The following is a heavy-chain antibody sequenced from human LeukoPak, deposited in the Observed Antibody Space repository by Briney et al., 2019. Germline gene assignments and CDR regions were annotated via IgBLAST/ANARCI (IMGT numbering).Heavy chain of an antibody. V-gene: IGHV1-69*05. Sequence: SVKVSCKASGGTFSSYAISWVRQAPGQGLEWMGRIIPIFGTANYAQKSQGRVTITTDESTSTAYMELSSLRSEDTAVYYCAVWYYGSGSYYTPPDYWGQGTLITVSS. J-gene: IGHJ4*02. CDR1: GGTFSSYA. D-gene: IGHD3-10*01. CDR2: IIPIFGTA. CDR3: AVWYYGSGSYYTPPDY.